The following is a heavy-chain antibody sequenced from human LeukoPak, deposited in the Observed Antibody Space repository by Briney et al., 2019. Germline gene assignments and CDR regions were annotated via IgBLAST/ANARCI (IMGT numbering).Heavy chain of an antibody. CDR2: IDTDGSGT. V-gene: IGHV3-74*01. CDR3: AIELLWFGESTAGDY. CDR1: GITFNNYW. J-gene: IGHJ4*02. Sequence: GGSLRLSCAASGITFNNYWLHWVRQAPGKGLVWVSRIDTDGSGTIYADSVKGRFTISRDNAKNTLYLQMTSLRAEDTAVYYCAIELLWFGESTAGDYWGQGTLDTVSS. D-gene: IGHD3-10*01.